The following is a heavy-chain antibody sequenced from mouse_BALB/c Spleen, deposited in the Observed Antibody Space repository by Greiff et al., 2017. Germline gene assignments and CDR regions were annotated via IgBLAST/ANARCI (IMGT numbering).Heavy chain of an antibody. D-gene: IGHD2-14*01. CDR1: GYTFTSYW. Sequence: QVQLQQSGAELAKPGASVKMSCKASGYTFTSYWMHWVKQRPGQGLEWIGYINPSTGYTEYNQKFKDKATLTADKSSSTAYMQLSSLTSEDSAVYYCATLYYRFYYAMDYWGQGTSVTVSS. CDR2: INPSTGYT. CDR3: ATLYYRFYYAMDY. J-gene: IGHJ4*01. V-gene: IGHV1-7*01.